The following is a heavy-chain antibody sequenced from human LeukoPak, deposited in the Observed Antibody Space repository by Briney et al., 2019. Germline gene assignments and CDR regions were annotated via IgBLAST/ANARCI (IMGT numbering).Heavy chain of an antibody. CDR2: IWNDGSET. J-gene: IGHJ5*02. CDR1: GFIFSNYG. D-gene: IGHD1-26*01. Sequence: SLKISCAASGFIFSNYGMHWVRQAPGKRLEWVAVIWNDGSETFHADSVKGRFRIARDNSKNTLYLQMKSLRTEDTALYYCTRDSGTYNWFDPWGQGTLVTVSS. V-gene: IGHV3-33*01. CDR3: TRDSGTYNWFDP.